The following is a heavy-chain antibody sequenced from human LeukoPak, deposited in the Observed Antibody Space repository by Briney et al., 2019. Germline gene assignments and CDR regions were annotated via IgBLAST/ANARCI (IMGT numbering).Heavy chain of an antibody. CDR3: AKEGTFTAYNFDY. V-gene: IGHV3-7*05. CDR2: IKGDGSEK. J-gene: IGHJ4*02. D-gene: IGHD3-16*01. Sequence: GVSLRLSCAPSGFSFSRFYMSWVRQAPGKGLEWVAKIKGDGSEKYYVDSVKGRFTIYRDNANNSLYLQMNSLRAEDTAIYYCAKEGTFTAYNFDYWGQGTLVTVSS. CDR1: GFSFSRFY.